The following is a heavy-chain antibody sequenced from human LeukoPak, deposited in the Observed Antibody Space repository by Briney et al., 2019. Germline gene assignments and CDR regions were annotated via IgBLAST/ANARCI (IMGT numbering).Heavy chain of an antibody. D-gene: IGHD4-17*01. CDR2: INDSGST. CDR3: ARAPTTVIAAGTLDI. Sequence: PSETLTLTCVVYGGSFSDFYWNWIRLSPGTGLEWIGEINDSGSTSYNPSLKGRVTISIDTSKNQFSLNLNSVTAADTAVYCCARAPTTVIAAGTLDIWGQGTRVTVSS. J-gene: IGHJ3*02. CDR1: GGSFSDFY. V-gene: IGHV4-34*01.